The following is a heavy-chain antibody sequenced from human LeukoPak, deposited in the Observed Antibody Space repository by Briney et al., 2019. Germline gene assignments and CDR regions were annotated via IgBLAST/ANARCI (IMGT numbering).Heavy chain of an antibody. CDR2: IYYSGST. Sequence: PSETLSLTCSVSGGSLSSSSYYWGWIRQPPGKGLEWIGNIYYSGSTNYNPSLKSRVTISVDTSKNQFSLKLSSVTAADTAVYYCACLTTADAFDIWGQGTMVTVSS. V-gene: IGHV4-39*07. CDR1: GGSLSSSSYY. J-gene: IGHJ3*02. D-gene: IGHD3-22*01. CDR3: ACLTTADAFDI.